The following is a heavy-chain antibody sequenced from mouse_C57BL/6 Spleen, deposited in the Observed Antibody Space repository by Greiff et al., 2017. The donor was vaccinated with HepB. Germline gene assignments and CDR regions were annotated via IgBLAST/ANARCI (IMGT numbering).Heavy chain of an antibody. J-gene: IGHJ2*01. D-gene: IGHD1-1*01. Sequence: EVQLVESGGGLVKPGGSLKLSCAASGFTFSSYTMSWVRQTPEKRLEWVATISGGGGNTYYPDSVKGRFTISRDNAKNTLYLQMSSLRSEDTALYYCARQRDYYGSSSYFDYWGQGTTLTVSS. CDR1: GFTFSSYT. CDR3: ARQRDYYGSSSYFDY. V-gene: IGHV5-9*01. CDR2: ISGGGGNT.